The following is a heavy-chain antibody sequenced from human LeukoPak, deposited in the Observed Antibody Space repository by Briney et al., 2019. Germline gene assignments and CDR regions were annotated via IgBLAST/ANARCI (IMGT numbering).Heavy chain of an antibody. CDR1: GFTFSSYG. Sequence: GGSLRLSCAASGFTFSSYGMHWVRQAPGKGLEWVAVIWYDGSNKYYADSVKGRSTISRDNSKNTLYLQMNSLRAEDTAVYYCARERSGSFSWGQGTLVTVSS. CDR2: IWYDGSNK. J-gene: IGHJ5*02. D-gene: IGHD1-26*01. V-gene: IGHV3-33*01. CDR3: ARERSGSFS.